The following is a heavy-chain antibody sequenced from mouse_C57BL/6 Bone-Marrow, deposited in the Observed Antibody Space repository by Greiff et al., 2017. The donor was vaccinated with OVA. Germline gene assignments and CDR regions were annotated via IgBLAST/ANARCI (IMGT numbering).Heavy chain of an antibody. CDR3: AITTVVATVDY. Sequence: QVQLQQPGAELVKPGASVKMSCKASGYTFTSYWITWVKQRPGQGLEWIGDIYPGSGSTNYNEKFKSKATLTVDTSSSTAYMQLSSLTSDDSAVYYCAITTVVATVDYWGQGTTLTVSS. D-gene: IGHD1-1*01. CDR2: IYPGSGST. CDR1: GYTFTSYW. J-gene: IGHJ2*01. V-gene: IGHV1-55*01.